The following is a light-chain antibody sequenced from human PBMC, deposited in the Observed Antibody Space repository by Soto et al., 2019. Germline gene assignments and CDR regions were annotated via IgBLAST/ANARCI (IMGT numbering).Light chain of an antibody. CDR1: QSVSRY. CDR2: DAS. J-gene: IGKJ2*01. V-gene: IGKV3-11*01. Sequence: EIVLTQSPATLSLSPGERATLSCRASQSVSRYLAWYQQKPGQAPRLLIYDASSRAIGIPARFSGSGSGTVFTLSISSLEPEAFAVYYWQKRSNWPPGYTFGQGTKLEIK. CDR3: QKRSNWPPGYT.